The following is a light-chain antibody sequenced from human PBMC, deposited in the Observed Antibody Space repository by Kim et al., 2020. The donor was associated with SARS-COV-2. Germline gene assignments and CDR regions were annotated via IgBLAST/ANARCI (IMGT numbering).Light chain of an antibody. CDR1: SSDIGAYNY. Sequence: QSATTQPASVSGSPGQSITISCTGTSSDIGAYNYVSWYQHYPGKAPKLVIYGVTERPSGASNRFSGSKSGNTASLIISGLQPEDEADYYCNSYAGSRAYVFGTGTKVTVL. V-gene: IGLV2-14*03. J-gene: IGLJ1*01. CDR3: NSYAGSRAYV. CDR2: GVT.